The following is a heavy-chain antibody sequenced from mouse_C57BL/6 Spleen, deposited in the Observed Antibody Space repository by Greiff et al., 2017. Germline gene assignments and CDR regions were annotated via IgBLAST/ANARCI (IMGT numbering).Heavy chain of an antibody. CDR3: SRYRFGLAAMDY. V-gene: IGHV1-26*01. J-gene: IGHJ4*01. Sequence: VQLQQSGPELVKPGASVKISCKASGYTFTDYYMNWVKQSHGKSLEWIGDINPNNGGTSYNQKFKGKATLTVDKSSSTAYMELRSLTSEDSAVYYCSRYRFGLAAMDYWGQGTSVTVSS. CDR1: GYTFTDYY. CDR2: INPNNGGT. D-gene: IGHD2-14*01.